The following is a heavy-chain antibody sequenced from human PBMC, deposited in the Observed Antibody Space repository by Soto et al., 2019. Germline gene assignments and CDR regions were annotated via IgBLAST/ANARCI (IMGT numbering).Heavy chain of an antibody. CDR3: ARRGSGSYTRPFDY. CDR2: IYYSGST. V-gene: IGHV4-31*03. Sequence: PSETLSLTCTVSGGSISSGGDYWSWIRQHPGKGLEWIGYIYYSGSTYYNPSLKSRVTISVDTSKNQFSLKLSSVTAADTAVYYCARRGSGSYTRPFDYWGQGTLVTVSS. D-gene: IGHD3-10*01. J-gene: IGHJ4*02. CDR1: GGSISSGGDY.